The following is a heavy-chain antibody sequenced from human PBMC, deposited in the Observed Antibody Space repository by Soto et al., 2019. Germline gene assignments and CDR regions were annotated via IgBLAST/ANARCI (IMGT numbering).Heavy chain of an antibody. J-gene: IGHJ6*02. CDR3: AKSPMVRTFHYGMDV. Sequence: EVQMVESGGNLVQPGGSLRVSCPASEVRFSFYWMSWVRQAPGKGLEWVADINEDGSETYYADAVKGRFTISRDDATNSLYLQMNSLRAGDTAVYFCAKSPMVRTFHYGMDVWGQGTTVTVSS. D-gene: IGHD3-16*01. CDR1: EVRFSFYW. V-gene: IGHV3-7*05. CDR2: INEDGSET.